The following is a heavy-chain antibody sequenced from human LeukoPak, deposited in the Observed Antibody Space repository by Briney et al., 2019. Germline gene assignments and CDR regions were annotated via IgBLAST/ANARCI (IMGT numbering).Heavy chain of an antibody. CDR1: GYTFTSYG. CDR2: ISAYNGNT. Sequence: GASVKVSCKASGYTFTSYGISWVRQAPGQGLEWMGWISAYNGNTNYAQKLQGRVTMTTDTSTSTAYMELRSLRSDDTAVYYCARDRGRYCSSTSCYDFDYWGQGTLVTVSS. CDR3: ARDRGRYCSSTSCYDFDY. J-gene: IGHJ4*02. D-gene: IGHD2-2*01. V-gene: IGHV1-18*01.